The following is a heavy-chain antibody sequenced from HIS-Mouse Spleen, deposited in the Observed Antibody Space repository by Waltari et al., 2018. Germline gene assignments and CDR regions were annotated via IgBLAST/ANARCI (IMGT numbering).Heavy chain of an antibody. V-gene: IGHV4-39*07. D-gene: IGHD6-13*01. CDR2: IYYSGST. Sequence: QLQLQESGPGLVKPSETLSLTCTVSGGSISSSSYYWGWIRQPPGKGLEWIGSIYYSGSTYYNPSLKSRVTISVDTYKNQFSLKLSSVTDADTAVYYCAREIPYSSSWYDWYFDLWGRGTLVTVSS. CDR3: AREIPYSSSWYDWYFDL. J-gene: IGHJ2*01. CDR1: GGSISSSSYY.